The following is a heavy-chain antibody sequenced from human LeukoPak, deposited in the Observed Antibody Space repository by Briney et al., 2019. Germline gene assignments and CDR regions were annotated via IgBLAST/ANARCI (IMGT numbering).Heavy chain of an antibody. Sequence: GRSLRLSCAASGFTFENDAMHWVRQAPGGGLEWVSSVSWDSGSKAYADSVKGRFSISRDNAKNSLYLEMSSLRAEDTALYYCAKGPGWLLSKRYFDYWGQGTPVIVSS. J-gene: IGHJ4*02. V-gene: IGHV3-9*01. D-gene: IGHD3-22*01. CDR3: AKGPGWLLSKRYFDY. CDR2: VSWDSGSK. CDR1: GFTFENDA.